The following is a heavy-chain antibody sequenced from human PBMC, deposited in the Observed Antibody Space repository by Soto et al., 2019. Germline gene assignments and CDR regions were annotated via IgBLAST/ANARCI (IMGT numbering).Heavy chain of an antibody. CDR3: ARDKGIVVVPAAGYNWFDP. CDR1: GFTFSSYG. CDR2: IWYDGSNK. J-gene: IGHJ5*02. V-gene: IGHV3-33*01. D-gene: IGHD2-2*01. Sequence: GGSLRLSCAASGFTFSSYGMHWVRQAPGKGLEWVAVIWYDGSNKYYADSVKGRFTISRDNSKNTLYLQMNSLRAEDTAVYYCARDKGIVVVPAAGYNWFDPWGQGTLVTVSS.